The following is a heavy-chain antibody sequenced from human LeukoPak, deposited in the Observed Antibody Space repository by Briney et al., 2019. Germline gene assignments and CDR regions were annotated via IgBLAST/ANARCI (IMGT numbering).Heavy chain of an antibody. CDR3: ARTYSGSYLAPDH. Sequence: GGSLRLSCAAYGFTFSSYSMNWVRHAPGKGLEWVSSISSSSSYIYYADSVKGRFTISRDNAKNSLYLQMNSLRAGDTAVYYCARTYSGSYLAPDHWGQGTLVTVSS. D-gene: IGHD1-26*01. J-gene: IGHJ4*02. V-gene: IGHV3-21*01. CDR1: GFTFSSYS. CDR2: ISSSSSYI.